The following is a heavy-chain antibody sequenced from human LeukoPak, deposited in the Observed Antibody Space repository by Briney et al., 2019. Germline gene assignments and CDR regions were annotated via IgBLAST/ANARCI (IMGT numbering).Heavy chain of an antibody. V-gene: IGHV4-59*08. CDR2: IYYSGST. CDR1: GGSISGHY. D-gene: IGHD1-26*01. J-gene: IGHJ5*02. CDR3: ASRGESYGDNWLDP. Sequence: PSETLFLTCTVSGGSISGHYWSWIRQPPGKGLEWIGHIYYSGSTNYNPSLKSRVTMSVDTSKNQFSLKVTSVTAADTAVYYCASRGESYGDNWLDPWGQGLLVTVSS.